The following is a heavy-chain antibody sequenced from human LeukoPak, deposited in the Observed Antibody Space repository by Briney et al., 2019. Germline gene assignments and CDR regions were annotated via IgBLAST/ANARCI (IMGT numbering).Heavy chain of an antibody. Sequence: SETLSLTCTVSGGSISSYYWSWIRQPPGKGLEWIGYIYTSGSTNYNPSLKSRVTISVDTSKNQFSLKLSSVTAADTAVYYCARGRREVTSGYYYYYYMDVWGKGTTVTVSS. J-gene: IGHJ6*03. CDR1: GGSISSYY. D-gene: IGHD3-10*01. CDR2: IYTSGST. CDR3: ARGRREVTSGYYYYYYMDV. V-gene: IGHV4-4*09.